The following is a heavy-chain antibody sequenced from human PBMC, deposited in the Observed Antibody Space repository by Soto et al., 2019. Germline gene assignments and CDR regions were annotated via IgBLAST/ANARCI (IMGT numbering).Heavy chain of an antibody. D-gene: IGHD6-13*01. CDR2: IIPIFGTA. V-gene: IGHV1-69*12. CDR3: ARDLVAAAGHSYYYGMDV. J-gene: IGHJ6*02. Sequence: QVQLVQSGAEVKKPGSSVKVSCKASGGTFSSYAISWVRQAPGQGLEWMGGIIPIFGTANYAQKFQGRVTITADESTSTAYMELSSLRSEDTAVYYCARDLVAAAGHSYYYGMDVWGQGTTVTVSS. CDR1: GGTFSSYA.